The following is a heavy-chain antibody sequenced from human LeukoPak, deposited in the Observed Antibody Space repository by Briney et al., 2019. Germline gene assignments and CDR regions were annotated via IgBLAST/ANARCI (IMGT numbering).Heavy chain of an antibody. CDR3: AKWGCSGGSCYPFAY. CDR1: GFTVSSNY. Sequence: PGGSLRLSCSASGFTVSSNYMSWVRQAPGKGLEWVSAMSGSGGRTYYADSVKGRFTISRDNSKNTLYLQMNSLRAEDTAVYYCAKWGCSGGSCYPFAYWGQGTLVTVSS. D-gene: IGHD2-15*01. J-gene: IGHJ4*02. V-gene: IGHV3-23*01. CDR2: MSGSGGRT.